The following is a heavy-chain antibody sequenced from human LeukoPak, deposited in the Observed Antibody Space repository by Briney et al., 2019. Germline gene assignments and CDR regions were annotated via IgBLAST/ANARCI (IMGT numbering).Heavy chain of an antibody. D-gene: IGHD7-27*01. J-gene: IGHJ4*02. CDR1: GFRFSTYG. CDR3: ATDFNWAWIY. V-gene: IGHV3-30*02. CDR2: VRHEEIDK. Sequence: GGSLRLSCVASGFRFSTYGMHWVRQAPGKGLEWVSFVRHEEIDKYYAQSVKGRFTISRDDSRNTQYLQMNNLRSEDTAIYCCATDFNWAWIYWGQGTLVTVSS.